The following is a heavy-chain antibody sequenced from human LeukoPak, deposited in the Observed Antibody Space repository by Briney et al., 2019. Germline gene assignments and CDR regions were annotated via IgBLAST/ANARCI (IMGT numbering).Heavy chain of an antibody. Sequence: NPGGSLRLSCAASGFTFSSYSMSWVRQAPGKGLEWVSSISSSSSYIYYADSVKGRFTISRDNAKNSLYLQMNSLRAEDTAVYYCARDTTVVTSGYYYYYMDVWGKGTTVTVSS. CDR1: GFTFSSYS. CDR2: ISSSSSYI. V-gene: IGHV3-21*01. J-gene: IGHJ6*03. D-gene: IGHD4-23*01. CDR3: ARDTTVVTSGYYYYYMDV.